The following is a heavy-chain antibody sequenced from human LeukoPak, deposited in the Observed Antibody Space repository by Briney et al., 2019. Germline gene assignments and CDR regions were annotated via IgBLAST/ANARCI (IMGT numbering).Heavy chain of an antibody. CDR1: GYTFTRYG. CDR3: ARDGGYYYDSSSFYFEY. Sequence: ASVKVSCKASGYTFTRYGISWVRQAPGQGLEWMGWISDNNVNTNYAQKFQGRVTMSTDTSTNTAYMELRSLRSDDTAVYYCARDGGYYYDSSSFYFEYWGQGTLVTVSS. J-gene: IGHJ4*02. V-gene: IGHV1-18*01. D-gene: IGHD3-22*01. CDR2: ISDNNVNT.